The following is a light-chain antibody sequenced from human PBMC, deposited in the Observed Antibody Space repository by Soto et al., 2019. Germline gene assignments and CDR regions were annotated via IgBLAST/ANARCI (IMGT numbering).Light chain of an antibody. CDR1: SSNVGNNY. CDR3: GTWDSSLSAYV. Sequence: QSALTQPPSVSAAPGQKVTISCSGSSSNVGNNYVSWYQHLPGTAPKLLIYDNNKRASGIPDRFSDSKSGTSATLGITGLQTGDEADYYCGTWDSSLSAYVFGSGTKVTVL. CDR2: DNN. J-gene: IGLJ1*01. V-gene: IGLV1-51*01.